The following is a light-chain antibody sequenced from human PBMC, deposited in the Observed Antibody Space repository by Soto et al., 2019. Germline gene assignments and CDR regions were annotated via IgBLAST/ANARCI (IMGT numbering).Light chain of an antibody. CDR1: QSLRTNS. J-gene: IGKJ5*01. CDR2: GVY. CDR3: LQHTNFPLT. V-gene: IGKV3-20*01. Sequence: EMVLTQSPGTLSLSLGERATLSCRASQSLRTNSLAWYQQKPGQAPRLLISGVYSRAAGIPDRFSGSGSGTDFTLTVSRLEPEDFATYYCLQHTNFPLTFGQGTRLEAK.